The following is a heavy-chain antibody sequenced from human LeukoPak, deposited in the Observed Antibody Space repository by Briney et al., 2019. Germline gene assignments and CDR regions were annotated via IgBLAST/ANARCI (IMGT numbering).Heavy chain of an antibody. CDR3: SRQVVGNDY. V-gene: IGHV4-34*01. D-gene: IGHD3-22*01. CDR1: GESSFSNYY. Sequence: SETLSLTCAVYGESSFSNYYWSWIRQTPGGALEWIGEINHSGYTNCNPSLKSRVTLSIDTSKNQFSLRLNSVTAADTAVYYCSRQVVGNDYWGKGTLVTVSS. J-gene: IGHJ4*02. CDR2: INHSGYT.